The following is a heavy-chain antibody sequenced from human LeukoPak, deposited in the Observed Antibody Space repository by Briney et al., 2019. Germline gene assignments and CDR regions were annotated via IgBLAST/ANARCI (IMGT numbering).Heavy chain of an antibody. V-gene: IGHV3-23*01. CDR1: GFTFSSYA. J-gene: IGHJ3*02. CDR2: ISGSGGST. CDR3: AKSYSSGPDAFDI. D-gene: IGHD6-19*01. Sequence: PGGSLRLSCAASGFTFSSYAMNWIRQAPGKGLEWVSGISGSGGSTYYADSVKGRFTISRDNSKNTLYLQINSLRAEDTAAYYCAKSYSSGPDAFDIWGQGTMVTASS.